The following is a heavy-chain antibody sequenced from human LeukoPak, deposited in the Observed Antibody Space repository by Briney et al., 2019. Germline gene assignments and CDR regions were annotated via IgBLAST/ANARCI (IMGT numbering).Heavy chain of an antibody. CDR3: ARYGDYVFDL. CDR1: GGSISSYY. J-gene: IGHJ4*01. CDR2: IYYSGST. V-gene: IGHV4-59*01. D-gene: IGHD4-17*01. Sequence: PWETLPLTCTVSGGSISSYYWSWIRQPPGKGLEWIGYIYYSGSTIYIPSLKSRVTISVDTSKNQFSLKLSSVTAADTAVYYCARYGDYVFDLWGQGTLVTVSS.